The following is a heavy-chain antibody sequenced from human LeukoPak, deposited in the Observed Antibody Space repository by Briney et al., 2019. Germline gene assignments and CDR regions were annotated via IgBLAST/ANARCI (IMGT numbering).Heavy chain of an antibody. V-gene: IGHV3-73*01. CDR3: SRHEALPGDY. D-gene: IGHD2-21*02. CDR2: TRTKANNYAT. J-gene: IGHJ4*02. Sequence: GGSLKLSCAASGFTFSGSTVHWVRQASGKGLDWVGHTRTKANNYATAYAASVKGRFTISRDDSKNTAYLQMNSLKIEDTAVYYCSRHEALPGDYWGQGTLVTVSS. CDR1: GFTFSGST.